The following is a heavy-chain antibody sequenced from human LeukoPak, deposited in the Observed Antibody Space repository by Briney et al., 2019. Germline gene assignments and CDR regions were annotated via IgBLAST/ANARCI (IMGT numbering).Heavy chain of an antibody. CDR2: ISYDGSNK. Sequence: GGSLRLSCAASGFTFSSYGMHWVRQAPGKGLEWVAVISYDGSNKYYADSVKGRFTISRDNSKNTLYLQMNSLRAEDTAVYYCAKDIGYCSSTSCYGGVFDYWGQGTLVTVSS. V-gene: IGHV3-30*18. CDR3: AKDIGYCSSTSCYGGVFDY. D-gene: IGHD2-2*01. CDR1: GFTFSSYG. J-gene: IGHJ4*02.